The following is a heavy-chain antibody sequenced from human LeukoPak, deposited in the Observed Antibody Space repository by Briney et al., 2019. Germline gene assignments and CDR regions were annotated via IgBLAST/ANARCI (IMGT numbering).Heavy chain of an antibody. V-gene: IGHV3-23*01. J-gene: IGHJ6*02. CDR3: AKGATEGYYDSSGPLMGYYYYGMDV. CDR1: GFTFSSYA. Sequence: PGGSLRLSCAASGFTFSSYAMNWVRQAPGKGLEWVSAISGSGGSTYYADSVKGRFTISRDNSKNTLYLQMNSLRAEDTAVYYCAKGATEGYYDSSGPLMGYYYYGMDVWGQGTTVTVSS. CDR2: ISGSGGST. D-gene: IGHD3-22*01.